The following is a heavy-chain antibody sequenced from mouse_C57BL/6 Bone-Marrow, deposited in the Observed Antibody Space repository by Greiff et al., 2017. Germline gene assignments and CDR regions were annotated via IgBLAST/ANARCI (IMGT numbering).Heavy chain of an antibody. J-gene: IGHJ1*03. CDR1: GYTFTDYN. CDR3: AREGYDGYYVGWYFDV. Sequence: VQLQQSGPELVKPGASVKIPCKASGYTFTDYNMDWVKQSHGKSLEWIGDINPNNGGTIYNQKFKGKATLTVDKSSSTAYMELRSLTSEDTAVYYCAREGYDGYYVGWYFDVWGTGTTVTVSS. CDR2: INPNNGGT. V-gene: IGHV1-18*01. D-gene: IGHD2-3*01.